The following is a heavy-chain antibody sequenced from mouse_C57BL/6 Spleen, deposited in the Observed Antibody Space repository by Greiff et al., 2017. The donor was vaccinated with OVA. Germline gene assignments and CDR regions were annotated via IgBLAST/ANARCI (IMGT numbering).Heavy chain of an antibody. Sequence: VQLQQSGAELVRPGASVKLSCTASGFNIKDYYMHWVKQRPEQGLEWIGRIDPEDGDTEYAPKFQGKATMTADTSSNTAYLQLSSLTSEDTAVYYCTTLITTVVATDYFDYWGQGTTLTVSS. J-gene: IGHJ2*01. CDR1: GFNIKDYY. CDR3: TTLITTVVATDYFDY. CDR2: IDPEDGDT. D-gene: IGHD1-1*01. V-gene: IGHV14-1*01.